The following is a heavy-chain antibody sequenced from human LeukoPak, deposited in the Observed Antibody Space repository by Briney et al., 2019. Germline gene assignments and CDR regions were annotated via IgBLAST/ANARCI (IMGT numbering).Heavy chain of an antibody. J-gene: IGHJ4*02. CDR2: MYNTGST. Sequence: PSETLSLTCTVSGGSISSCHWTWMRQAPGKGLEWIGYMYNTGSTNYNPSLQSRVTMSVDTSKNQFSLKLSSVTAVDTAVYYCARKENVYYYFDYWGQGTLVTVSS. D-gene: IGHD3-10*01. CDR1: GGSISSCH. V-gene: IGHV4-59*01. CDR3: ARKENVYYYFDY.